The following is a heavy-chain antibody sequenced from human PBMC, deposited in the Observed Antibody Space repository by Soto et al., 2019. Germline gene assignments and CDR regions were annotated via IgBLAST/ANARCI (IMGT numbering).Heavy chain of an antibody. J-gene: IGHJ3*02. Sequence: SVKVSCKASGGTFSSYAISWVRQAPGQGLEWMGGIIPIFGTANYAQKFQGRVTITADESTSTAYMELSSLRSEDTAVYYCASKNCSGGSCHLYAFDIWGQGTMVTVSS. CDR3: ASKNCSGGSCHLYAFDI. CDR2: IIPIFGTA. CDR1: GGTFSSYA. D-gene: IGHD2-15*01. V-gene: IGHV1-69*13.